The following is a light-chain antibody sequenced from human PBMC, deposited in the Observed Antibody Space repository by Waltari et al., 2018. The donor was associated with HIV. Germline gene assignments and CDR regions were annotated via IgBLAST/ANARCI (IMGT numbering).Light chain of an antibody. CDR3: QSADSSGTYVV. Sequence: SYELTQPPSVSVSPGQTARITCSGDALPKQYAYWYRQRPGQAPVLVIYKDTERPSGIPGQFSGSSSGTTVTLTISGVQAEDEADYYCQSADSSGTYVVFGGGTKLTVL. CDR2: KDT. CDR1: ALPKQY. J-gene: IGLJ3*02. V-gene: IGLV3-25*03.